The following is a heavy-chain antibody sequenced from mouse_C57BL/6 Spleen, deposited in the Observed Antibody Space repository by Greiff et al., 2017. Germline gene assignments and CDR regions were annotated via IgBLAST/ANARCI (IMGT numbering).Heavy chain of an antibody. CDR3: AREGFNYAMDY. V-gene: IGHV1-59*01. CDR2: IDPSDSYT. J-gene: IGHJ4*01. CDR1: GYTFTSYW. Sequence: QVQLKQPGAELVRPGTSVKLSCKASGYTFTSYWMHWVKQRPGQGLEWIGVIDPSDSYTNYNQKFKGKATLTVDTSSSTAYMQLSSLTSEDSAVYYCAREGFNYAMDYWGQGTSVTVSS.